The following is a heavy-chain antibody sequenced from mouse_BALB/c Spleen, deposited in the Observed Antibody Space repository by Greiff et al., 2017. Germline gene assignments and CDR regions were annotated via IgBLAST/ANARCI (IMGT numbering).Heavy chain of an antibody. V-gene: IGHV3-2*02. CDR2: ISYSGST. Sequence: EVMLVESGPGLVKPSQSLSLTCTVTGYSITSDYAWNWIRQFPGNKLEWMGYISYSGSTSYNPSLKSRISITRDTSKNQFFLQLNSVTTEDTATYYCASNYGSSYDAMDYWGQGTSVTVSS. J-gene: IGHJ4*01. CDR3: ASNYGSSYDAMDY. D-gene: IGHD1-1*01. CDR1: GYSITSDYA.